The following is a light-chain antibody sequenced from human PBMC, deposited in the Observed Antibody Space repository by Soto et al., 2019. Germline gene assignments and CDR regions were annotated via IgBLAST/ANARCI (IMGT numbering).Light chain of an antibody. CDR1: QNIDTW. V-gene: IGKV1-5*03. J-gene: IGKJ2*01. Sequence: DIQMTQSPSSLSASVGDRVTITCRASQNIDTWLAWYQQKPGKAPKLLIYQASSLQGGVPSRFSGSGSGTEFTLTINSLQPDDFATYHCQQYEAYSLFTFGQGTKVEI. CDR2: QAS. CDR3: QQYEAYSLFT.